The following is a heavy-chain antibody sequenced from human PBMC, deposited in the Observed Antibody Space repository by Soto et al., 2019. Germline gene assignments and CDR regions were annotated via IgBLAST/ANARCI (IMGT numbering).Heavy chain of an antibody. J-gene: IGHJ4*02. V-gene: IGHV1-46*01. CDR2: INPSGGST. Sequence: QVQLMQSGAEVKKPGASVTISCKASGYTFTSYYIHWVRQAPRQGLEWMAIINPSGGSTNYAQKFQGRVTVTRDTSTSTVTMELSSLSSEDTAVYYCARDLTAADYWGQGTLVTVSS. D-gene: IGHD2-21*02. CDR1: GYTFTSYY. CDR3: ARDLTAADY.